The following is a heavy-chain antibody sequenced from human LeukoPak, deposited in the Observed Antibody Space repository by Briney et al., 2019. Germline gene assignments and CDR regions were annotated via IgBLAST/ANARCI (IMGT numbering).Heavy chain of an antibody. D-gene: IGHD6-6*01. CDR3: ASFSSIAARNKNAVRDY. CDR2: IYSGGST. V-gene: IGHV3-66*02. J-gene: IGHJ4*02. CDR1: GFTVSSNY. Sequence: GGSLRLSCAASGFTVSSNYMSWVRQAPGKGLEWVSVIYSGGSTYYADSVKGRFTISRDNSKNTLYLQMNSLRAEDTAVYYCASFSSIAARNKNAVRDYWGQGTLVTVSS.